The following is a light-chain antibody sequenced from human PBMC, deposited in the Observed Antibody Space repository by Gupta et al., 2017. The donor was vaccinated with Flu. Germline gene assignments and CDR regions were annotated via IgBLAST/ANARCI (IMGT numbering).Light chain of an antibody. V-gene: IGLV2-11*01. J-gene: IGLJ3*02. CDR3: CSYAGSYTWV. CDR1: SLDVGGNNY. Sequence: QSALTQPRSVSGSPGPSVTISCTVTSLDVGGNNYVSWYPQHPGKAPKLMIYDVSKRPAGVPDRFSGSKSGNTASLTISGRQAEEEADYYCCSYAGSYTWVFGGGTKLTVL. CDR2: DVS.